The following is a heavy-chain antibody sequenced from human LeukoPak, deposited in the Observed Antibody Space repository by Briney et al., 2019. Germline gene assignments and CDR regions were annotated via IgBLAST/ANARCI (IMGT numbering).Heavy chain of an antibody. CDR1: GLTFRSYA. J-gene: IGHJ3*02. D-gene: IGHD4-17*01. CDR3: AKDQYGEAFDI. V-gene: IGHV3-23*01. CDR2: ISGSGSAT. Sequence: PGGSLRLSCAASGLTFRSYAMNWVRQAPGKGLEWVSAISGSGSATYYADFVKGRFTIPRDNSKNTRSLQTNSLRAEHTAVYYCAKDQYGEAFDIWGPGTMVTVSS.